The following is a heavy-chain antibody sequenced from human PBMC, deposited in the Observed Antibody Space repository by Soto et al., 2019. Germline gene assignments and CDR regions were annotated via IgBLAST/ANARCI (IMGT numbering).Heavy chain of an antibody. V-gene: IGHV1-18*01. Sequence: ASVKVSCKASGYTFTTYGISWVRQAPGQGLEWMGWISPYNGNTNYAQKFQGRVTMTTDTSTSTAYMDLRSLRSDDTAVYYCARGAPSWAYGIDVWGQGTTVTVS. CDR2: ISPYNGNT. J-gene: IGHJ6*02. D-gene: IGHD1-26*01. CDR1: GYTFTTYG. CDR3: ARGAPSWAYGIDV.